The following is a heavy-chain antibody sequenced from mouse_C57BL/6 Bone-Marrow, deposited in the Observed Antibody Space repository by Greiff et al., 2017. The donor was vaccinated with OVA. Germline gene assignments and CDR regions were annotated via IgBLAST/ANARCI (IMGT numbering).Heavy chain of an antibody. V-gene: IGHV5-9-1*02. CDR2: ISSGGDYI. D-gene: IGHD2-1*01. CDR1: GFTFSSYA. CDR3: TRLLDAMDY. J-gene: IGHJ4*01. Sequence: EVNVVESGEGLVKPGGSLKLSCAASGFTFSSYAMSWVRQTPEKSLEWVAYISSGGDYIYYADTVKGRFTISRDNARNTLYLQMSSLKSEDTAMYYCTRLLDAMDYWGQGTSVTVSS.